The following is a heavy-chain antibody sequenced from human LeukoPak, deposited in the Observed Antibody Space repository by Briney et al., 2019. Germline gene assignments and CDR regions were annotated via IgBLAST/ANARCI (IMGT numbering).Heavy chain of an antibody. CDR3: AKPRHYYDSSGYHY. CDR1: GFTFSSYA. V-gene: IGHV3-23*01. D-gene: IGHD3-22*01. Sequence: GGSLRLSCAASGFTFSSYAMSWVRQAPGKGLEWVSAISGSGGSTYYADSVKGRFTISRDNSKNTLYLQMNSLRAEVTAVYYCAKPRHYYDSSGYHYWGQGTLVTVSS. J-gene: IGHJ4*02. CDR2: ISGSGGST.